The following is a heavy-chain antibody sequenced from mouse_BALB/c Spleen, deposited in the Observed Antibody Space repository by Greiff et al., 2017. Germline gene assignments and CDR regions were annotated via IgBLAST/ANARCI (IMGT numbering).Heavy chain of an antibody. CDR1: GHTFTDYN. J-gene: IGHJ3*01. D-gene: IGHD2-10*01. V-gene: IGHV1-18*01. Sequence: VQLQQSGPELVKPGASVKIPCKASGHTFTDYNMDWVKQSHGKSLEWIGDINPNNGGTIYNQKFKGKATLTVDKSSSTDYMELRSLTSEDTAVYYCATYYCNYAAWFDYWGQGTLVTVSA. CDR3: ATYYCNYAAWFDY. CDR2: INPNNGGT.